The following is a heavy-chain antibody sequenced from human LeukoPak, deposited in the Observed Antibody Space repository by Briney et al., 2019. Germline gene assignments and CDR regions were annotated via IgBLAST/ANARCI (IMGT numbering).Heavy chain of an antibody. CDR3: ARESGYCSSTSCLKYNWFDP. D-gene: IGHD2-2*01. Sequence: ASVKVSCKASGYTFTSYGISWVRQAPGQGLEWMGWISAYNGNTNYAQKLQGRVTMTTDTSTSTAYMELRSLRSDDTAVYYCARESGYCSSTSCLKYNWFDPWGQGTLVTVSS. CDR2: ISAYNGNT. J-gene: IGHJ5*02. CDR1: GYTFTSYG. V-gene: IGHV1-18*01.